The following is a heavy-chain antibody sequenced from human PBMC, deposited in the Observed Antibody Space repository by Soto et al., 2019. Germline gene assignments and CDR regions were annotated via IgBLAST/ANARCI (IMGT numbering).Heavy chain of an antibody. CDR3: ARDGPDGSYYYYGMDV. Sequence: PGESLKISCKGSGYSFTSYWISWVRQMPGKGLEWMGRIDPSDSYTNYSPSFQGHVTISADKSISTAYLQWSSLKASDTAMYYCARDGPDGSYYYYGMDVWGQGTTVTVSS. D-gene: IGHD6-13*01. J-gene: IGHJ6*02. CDR2: IDPSDSYT. V-gene: IGHV5-10-1*01. CDR1: GYSFTSYW.